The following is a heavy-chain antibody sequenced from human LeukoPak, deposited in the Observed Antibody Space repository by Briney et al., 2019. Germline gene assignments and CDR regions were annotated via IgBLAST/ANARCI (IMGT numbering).Heavy chain of an antibody. Sequence: ASVKVSCKASGYTFTSYGISWVRQAPGQGLEWMGWISAYNGNTNYAQKLQGRVTMTTDTSTSTAYMELRSLRSDDTAVYYCATLYDDSSGYWTGEYFQHWGQGTPVTVSS. J-gene: IGHJ1*01. CDR2: ISAYNGNT. CDR1: GYTFTSYG. D-gene: IGHD3-22*01. CDR3: ATLYDDSSGYWTGEYFQH. V-gene: IGHV1-18*01.